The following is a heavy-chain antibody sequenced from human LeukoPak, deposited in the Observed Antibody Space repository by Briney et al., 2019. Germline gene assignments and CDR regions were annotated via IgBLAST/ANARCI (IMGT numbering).Heavy chain of an antibody. D-gene: IGHD1-26*01. V-gene: IGHV3-30*04. CDR2: ISYDGSNK. CDR3: ARDKIVGATHFDY. CDR1: GFTFSSYA. Sequence: GGSLRLSCAASGFTFSSYAMHWVRQAPGKGLEWVAVISYDGSNKYYADSVKGRFTISRDNSKNSLYLQMNSLRAEDTAVYYCARDKIVGATHFDYWGQGTLVTVSS. J-gene: IGHJ4*02.